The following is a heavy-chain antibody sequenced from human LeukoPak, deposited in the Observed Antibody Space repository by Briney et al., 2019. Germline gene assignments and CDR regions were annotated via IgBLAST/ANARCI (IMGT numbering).Heavy chain of an antibody. V-gene: IGHV1-2*02. CDR3: ARVVIPPNWFDP. J-gene: IGHJ5*02. D-gene: IGHD3-16*02. CDR1: GYTFTSYY. Sequence: ASVKVSCKASGYTFTSYYMHWVRQAPGQGLEWMGWINPNSGGTNYAQKFQGRVTMTRDTSISTAYMELSRLRSDDTAVYYCARVVIPPNWFDPWGQGTLVIVSS. CDR2: INPNSGGT.